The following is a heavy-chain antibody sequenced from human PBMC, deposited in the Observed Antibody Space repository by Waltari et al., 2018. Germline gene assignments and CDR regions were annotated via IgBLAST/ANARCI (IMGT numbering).Heavy chain of an antibody. J-gene: IGHJ3*01. Sequence: QLQLQESGPGLVKPSETLSLTCSVSGGSITSHRHYWGWIRQPPGQGLEWIGTMSYKGATYSSPSLKSRVTISRDTSKNQLSLKLGSVTAADTAVYYCATYLGASLGTAAFDVWGQGTMVTVSS. CDR3: ATYLGASLGTAAFDV. CDR2: MSYKGAT. CDR1: GGSITSHRHY. V-gene: IGHV4-39*01. D-gene: IGHD1-1*01.